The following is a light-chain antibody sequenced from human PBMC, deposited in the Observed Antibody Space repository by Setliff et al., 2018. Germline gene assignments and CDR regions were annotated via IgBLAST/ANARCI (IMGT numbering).Light chain of an antibody. Sequence: DIQMTQSPSSLSASVGDRVTITCQASEDINKYLNWYQQKPGKAPKLLIYDASNLETGVPSRFSGSGSGSEFTFAISSLQPEDIATYYCQQYHNFPTFGQGTRLEIK. V-gene: IGKV1-33*01. CDR2: DAS. CDR1: EDINKY. J-gene: IGKJ5*01. CDR3: QQYHNFPT.